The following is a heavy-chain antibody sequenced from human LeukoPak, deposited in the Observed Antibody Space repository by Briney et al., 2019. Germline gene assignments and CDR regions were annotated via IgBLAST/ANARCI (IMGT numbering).Heavy chain of an antibody. Sequence: GSLRLSCTASGFSFGDYAMSWVRQSPGKGLEWIGEISHSGTTYYNPSLKSRVTISLDTSKNQFFLKLTSVTAADTAVYYCARGVSDQNWGQGTLVTVSS. CDR1: GFSFGDYA. V-gene: IGHV4-34*01. J-gene: IGHJ4*02. CDR2: ISHSGTT. CDR3: ARGVSDQN.